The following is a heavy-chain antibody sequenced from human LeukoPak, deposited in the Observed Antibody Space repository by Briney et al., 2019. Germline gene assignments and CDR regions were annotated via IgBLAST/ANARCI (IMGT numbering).Heavy chain of an antibody. D-gene: IGHD3-22*01. J-gene: IGHJ4*02. CDR3: VREYDSSGYYYFDY. CDR2: IYCRHGT. V-gene: IGHV3-66*01. Sequence: GGSLRLSCAASGFTLSSTYMSWVREAPGEGLEWVSVIYCRHGTYYADSVKGRFTISRDNSMNTLYLQMNVPRDEETAVYYCVREYDSSGYYYFDYWGQGTLVTVSS. CDR1: GFTLSSTY.